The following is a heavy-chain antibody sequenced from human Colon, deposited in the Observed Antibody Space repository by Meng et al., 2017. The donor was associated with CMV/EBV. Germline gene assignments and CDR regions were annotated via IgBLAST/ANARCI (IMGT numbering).Heavy chain of an antibody. Sequence: AYGVTVGTYALSRVRQAPGKGLEWVSTIIGSGFGTYYADYVKGRLTISRDNSKNTLYLQMNSLRADDTAVYYCAKDRISSTRGLFDYWGQGTLVTVSS. V-gene: IGHV3-23*01. D-gene: IGHD2-2*01. J-gene: IGHJ4*02. CDR2: IIGSGFGT. CDR3: AKDRISSTRGLFDY. CDR1: GVTVGTYA.